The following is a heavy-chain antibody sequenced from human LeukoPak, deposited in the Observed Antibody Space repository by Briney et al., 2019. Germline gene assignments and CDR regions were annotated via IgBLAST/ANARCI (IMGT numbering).Heavy chain of an antibody. CDR1: GFIFSNYA. CDR2: IDNSGAYT. J-gene: IGHJ4*02. V-gene: IGHV3-23*01. Sequence: GGSLRLSCAASGFIFSNYAMSWVRQAPGKGLEWVSAIDNSGAYTWYADSVKGRFTISKDSSSTILYLQMNSLRAEDAAVYFCAKGSAAGRPYYFDYWGQGTLVTVSS. D-gene: IGHD6-25*01. CDR3: AKGSAAGRPYYFDY.